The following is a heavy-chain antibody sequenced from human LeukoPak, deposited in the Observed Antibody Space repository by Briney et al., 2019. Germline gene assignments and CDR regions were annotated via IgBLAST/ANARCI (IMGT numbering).Heavy chain of an antibody. CDR3: ARDGVYSGSPSYYYYYYAMDV. CDR1: GFTFSSYA. CDR2: VPYDGSNQ. Sequence: PGRSLRLSCAASGFTFSSYAMHWVRQAPGKGLEWVSVVPYDGSNQHFAGSVKGRFTVSRDNSKNIMFLQMNSLRPEDTAVYYCARDGVYSGSPSYYYYYYAMDVWGQGTTVTVAS. J-gene: IGHJ6*02. D-gene: IGHD1-26*01. V-gene: IGHV3-30-3*01.